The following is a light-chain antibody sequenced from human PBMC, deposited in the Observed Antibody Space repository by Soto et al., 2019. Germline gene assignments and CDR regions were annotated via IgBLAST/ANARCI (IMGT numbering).Light chain of an antibody. Sequence: DIQMTQSPSTLSASVGDRVTVTCRASQSISSWLAWYQQKPGKAPKVMIYDASSLGSGVQPMFSGSGSETDFPLTIGSLQADDFATYCCQQYNTYPYTFGQGTSLEIK. V-gene: IGKV1-5*01. CDR1: QSISSW. CDR2: DAS. CDR3: QQYNTYPYT. J-gene: IGKJ2*01.